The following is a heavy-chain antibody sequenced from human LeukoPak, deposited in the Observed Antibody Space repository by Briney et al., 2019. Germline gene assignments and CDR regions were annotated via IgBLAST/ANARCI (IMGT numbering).Heavy chain of an antibody. Sequence: SETLSLTCTVSGGSISNYYWSWLRQARGKGLEWIVYIHYSGSTNHNSSLKSRVTISVDTSKNQYSRKLSTVHAANTAVYYCARDGVGGGFDYWGQGTLVSVSS. CDR2: IHYSGST. V-gene: IGHV4-59*01. CDR3: ARDGVGGGFDY. D-gene: IGHD3-3*01. J-gene: IGHJ4*02. CDR1: GGSISNYY.